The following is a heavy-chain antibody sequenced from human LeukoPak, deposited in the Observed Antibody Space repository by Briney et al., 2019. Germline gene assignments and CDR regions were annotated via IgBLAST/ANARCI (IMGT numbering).Heavy chain of an antibody. Sequence: SVKVSCKASGGTFSSYAISWVRQAPGQGLEWMGRIIPILGIANYAQKFQGRVTMTEDTSTDTAYMELSSLRSEDTAVYYCATAVVVVAGDAFDIWGQGTMVTVSS. CDR3: ATAVVVVAGDAFDI. J-gene: IGHJ3*02. CDR2: IIPILGIA. CDR1: GGTFSSYA. D-gene: IGHD2-15*01. V-gene: IGHV1-69*04.